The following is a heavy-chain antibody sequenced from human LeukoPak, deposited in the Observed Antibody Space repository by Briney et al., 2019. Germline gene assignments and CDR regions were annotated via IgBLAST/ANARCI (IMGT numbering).Heavy chain of an antibody. CDR3: ARDLNYYDSSGFWEY. CDR1: GYPISSGYY. CDR2: IHHSGST. Sequence: SETLSLTCAVSGYPISSGYYWGWIRQPPGKGLEWIGSIHHSGSTYYNPSLKSRVTISVDTSKNQFSLKLSSVTAADTAVYYCARDLNYYDSSGFWEYCGQGTLVTVSS. D-gene: IGHD3-22*01. J-gene: IGHJ4*02. V-gene: IGHV4-38-2*02.